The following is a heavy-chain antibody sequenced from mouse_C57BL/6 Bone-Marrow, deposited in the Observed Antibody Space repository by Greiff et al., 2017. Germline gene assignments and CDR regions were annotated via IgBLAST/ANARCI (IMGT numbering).Heavy chain of an antibody. J-gene: IGHJ3*01. V-gene: IGHV1-5*01. D-gene: IGHD2-2*01. CDR2: IYPGNSDT. CDR3: MGGYPWFAY. CDR1: GYTFTSYW. Sequence: VQLQQSGTVLARPGASVKMSCKTSGYTFTSYWMHWVKQRPGQGLEWIGAIYPGNSDTSYNQKFKGKAKLTAVTSASTAYMELSSLTNEDSSGYYWMGGYPWFAYWGQGTLVTVSA.